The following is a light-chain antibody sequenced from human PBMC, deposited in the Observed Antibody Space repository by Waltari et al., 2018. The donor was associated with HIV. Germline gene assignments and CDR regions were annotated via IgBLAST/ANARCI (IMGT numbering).Light chain of an antibody. CDR2: GTS. Sequence: EIVLTQSPGTLPLSPGERATLSCRASQSVSTRNLGWYQQKPGQAPRLLIYGTSSRATGIPDRFSGSGSGTDFTLTISRLEPEDFAVHYCHQYGTSPYTFGQGTKLEIK. CDR1: QSVSTRN. CDR3: HQYGTSPYT. J-gene: IGKJ2*01. V-gene: IGKV3-20*01.